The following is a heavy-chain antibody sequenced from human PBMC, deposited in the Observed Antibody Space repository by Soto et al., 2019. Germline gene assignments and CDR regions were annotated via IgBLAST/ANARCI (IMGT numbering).Heavy chain of an antibody. V-gene: IGHV4-59*01. CDR1: GGSISSYY. CDR3: ARVVGATPIYYFDY. D-gene: IGHD1-26*01. CDR2: IYYSGST. J-gene: IGHJ4*02. Sequence: SETLSLTCTVSGGSISSYYWSWIRQPPGKGLEWIGYIYYSGSTNYNPSLKSRVTISVDTSKNQFSLKLSSVTAADTAVYYCARVVGATPIYYFDYWGQGPLVTVSS.